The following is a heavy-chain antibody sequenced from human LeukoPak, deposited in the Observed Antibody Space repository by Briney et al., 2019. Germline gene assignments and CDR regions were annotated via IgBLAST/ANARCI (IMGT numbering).Heavy chain of an antibody. J-gene: IGHJ6*02. V-gene: IGHV3-23*01. CDR1: GFTFSSYA. Sequence: GGSLRLSCAASGFTFSSYAMSWVRQAPGKGLEWVSTVSGSGGSTYYADSVKGRFTISRDNSKNTLYLQMNSLRAEDTAVYYCARDLADCSGGSCYSDYYYGMDVWGQGTTVTVSS. CDR3: ARDLADCSGGSCYSDYYYGMDV. CDR2: VSGSGGST. D-gene: IGHD2-15*01.